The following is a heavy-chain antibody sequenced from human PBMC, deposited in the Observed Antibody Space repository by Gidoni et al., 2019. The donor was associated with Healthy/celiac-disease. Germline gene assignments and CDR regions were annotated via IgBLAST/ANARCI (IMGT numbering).Heavy chain of an antibody. Sequence: QVQMQESGPGLVKHSPTLSLNCTVSGGSISSGGYYWSWIRQHPGKGLEWIGYIYYSGSTYYNPSLKSRVTISVDTSKNQFSLKLSSVTAADTAVYYCARVPHHHYDSSGEGYWGQGTLVTVSS. V-gene: IGHV4-31*03. CDR1: GGSISSGGYY. J-gene: IGHJ4*02. CDR3: ARVPHHHYDSSGEGY. D-gene: IGHD3-22*01. CDR2: IYYSGST.